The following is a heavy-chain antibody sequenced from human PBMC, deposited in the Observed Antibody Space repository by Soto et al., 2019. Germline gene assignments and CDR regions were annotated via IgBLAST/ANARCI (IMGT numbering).Heavy chain of an antibody. CDR3: ARAEGYNWNYNWFDP. CDR1: GYTFTSYD. J-gene: IGHJ5*02. V-gene: IGHV1-8*01. D-gene: IGHD1-7*01. Sequence: ASVKVSCKASGYTFTSYDINWVRQATGQGLEWMGWMNPNSGNTGYAQKFQGRVTMTRNTSISTAYMELSSLRSEDTAVYYCARAEGYNWNYNWFDPWGQGTLVTVSS. CDR2: MNPNSGNT.